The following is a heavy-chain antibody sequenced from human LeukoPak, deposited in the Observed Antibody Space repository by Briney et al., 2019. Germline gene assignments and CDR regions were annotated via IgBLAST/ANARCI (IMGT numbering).Heavy chain of an antibody. CDR3: ARDLFGSGSYYNYYFDY. V-gene: IGHV3-30*04. J-gene: IGHJ4*02. CDR2: ISYDGSNK. D-gene: IGHD3-10*01. Sequence: GGSLRLSCAASGFTLSSYAMHWVRQAPGKGLEWVAVISYDGSNKYYADSVKGRFTISRDNSKNTLYLQMNGLRAEDTAVYYCARDLFGSGSYYNYYFDYWGQGTLVTVSS. CDR1: GFTLSSYA.